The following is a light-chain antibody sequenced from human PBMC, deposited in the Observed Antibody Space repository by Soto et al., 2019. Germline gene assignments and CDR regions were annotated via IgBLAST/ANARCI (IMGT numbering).Light chain of an antibody. Sequence: DIQMTHSPSTLSVSVGDRVTITCRASESINGWLAWYQQKPGKASKILIYDASKLVRGVPSRFSGSGSGAEFTLTISSLQPDDLATYYCQQHSTYPPTFGGGTKVDIK. CDR3: QQHSTYPPT. CDR2: DAS. CDR1: ESINGW. J-gene: IGKJ4*01. V-gene: IGKV1-5*01.